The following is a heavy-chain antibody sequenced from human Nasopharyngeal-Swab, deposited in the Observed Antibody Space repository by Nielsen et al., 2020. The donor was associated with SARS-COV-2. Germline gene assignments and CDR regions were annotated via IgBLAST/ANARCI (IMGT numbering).Heavy chain of an antibody. CDR3: ARDMISGPPDYFDH. V-gene: IGHV3-30-3*01. D-gene: IGHD3/OR15-3a*01. CDR2: TSADESHK. Sequence: GESLKISCVASGFLFSRYDMHWVRRAPGQGLERVAVTSADESHKYYAAGSVKDRFTISRDNSRNTLYLQMNSLTSEDTAMYYCARDMISGPPDYFDHWGQGTLVTVSS. CDR1: GFLFSRYD. J-gene: IGHJ4*02.